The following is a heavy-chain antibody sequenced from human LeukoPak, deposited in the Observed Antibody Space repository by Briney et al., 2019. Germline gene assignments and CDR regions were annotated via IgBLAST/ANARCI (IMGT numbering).Heavy chain of an antibody. V-gene: IGHV3-66*01. Sequence: GGSLRLFCAASGCTVSSNYMSWVRQAPGRGLEWVSVSYSGGSTYYADSVKGRFTISRDNSKNTLYLQMNSLRAEDTAVYYCARGGPAAGRFDYWGQGTLVTVSS. CDR1: GCTVSSNY. CDR2: SYSGGST. D-gene: IGHD6-13*01. CDR3: ARGGPAAGRFDY. J-gene: IGHJ4*02.